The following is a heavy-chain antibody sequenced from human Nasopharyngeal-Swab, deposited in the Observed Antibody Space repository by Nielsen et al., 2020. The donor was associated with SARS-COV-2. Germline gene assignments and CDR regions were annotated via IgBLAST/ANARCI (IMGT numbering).Heavy chain of an antibody. V-gene: IGHV4-59*01. Sequence: SETLSLTCTVSGGSFSTDYWSWIRQPPGKGLEWIGYISYSGSTNYNPSLKSRVAISVDTSKNQFSLKLSSVTAADTAVYYCAGGPGTAYYYMDVWGKGTTVTVSS. J-gene: IGHJ6*03. CDR1: GGSFSTDY. D-gene: IGHD1-7*01. CDR2: ISYSGST. CDR3: AGGPGTAYYYMDV.